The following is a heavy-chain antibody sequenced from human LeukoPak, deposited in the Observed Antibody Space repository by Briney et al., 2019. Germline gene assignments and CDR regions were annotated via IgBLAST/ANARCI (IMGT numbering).Heavy chain of an antibody. J-gene: IGHJ4*02. Sequence: SETLSLTCTVSGGSISSSSYNWGWIRQPPGKGLERIGSVYYSGSTYYNPSLKSRVTMSVDTSKNQFSLKLSSVTAADTAVYYCARVICSGGSCRFDYWGQGTLVTVSS. D-gene: IGHD2-15*01. V-gene: IGHV4-39*07. CDR3: ARVICSGGSCRFDY. CDR1: GGSISSSSYN. CDR2: VYYSGST.